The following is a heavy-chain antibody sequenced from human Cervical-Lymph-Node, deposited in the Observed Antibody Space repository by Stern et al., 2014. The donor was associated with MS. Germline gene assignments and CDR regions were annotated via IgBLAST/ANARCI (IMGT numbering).Heavy chain of an antibody. CDR2: LSWNSDSV. Sequence: EVQLEESGGDLVQPGGSLRLSCAASGFNFNDYFLHWVRQAPEKGLEWVSGLSWNSDSVAYADSVKGRFTISRDNAKNSVYLQMDSLRREDTALYYCPRDLVLLVGSQTYYSGLDVWGQGTMVTVSS. J-gene: IGHJ6*02. CDR1: GFNFNDYF. CDR3: PRDLVLLVGSQTYYSGLDV. D-gene: IGHD3-10*01. V-gene: IGHV3-9*01.